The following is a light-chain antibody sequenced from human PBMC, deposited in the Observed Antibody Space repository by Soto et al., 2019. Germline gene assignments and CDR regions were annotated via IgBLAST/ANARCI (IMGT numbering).Light chain of an antibody. Sequence: EIVLTQSPGTLSLSPGERATLSCRASQSVSSSYLGWFQQKPGQTPRLLIYGASSRATGIPDRFSGSGSGTDFTLTISRLEPEDFAVYYCQHYGGSPRTFGQGTKVEIK. CDR2: GAS. V-gene: IGKV3-20*01. J-gene: IGKJ1*01. CDR3: QHYGGSPRT. CDR1: QSVSSSY.